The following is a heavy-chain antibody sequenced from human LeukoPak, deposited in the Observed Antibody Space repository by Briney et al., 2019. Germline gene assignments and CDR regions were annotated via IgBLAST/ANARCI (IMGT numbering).Heavy chain of an antibody. V-gene: IGHV3-7*01. Sequence: GGSLRLSCAASGFTFSSYWMTWVRQAPGKGLEWVANIKRDGSEKHYVDSVKGRFTISRDNAKNSLYLQMNSLRAEDTAVYFCARGLTYYYDSSGYFDYWGQGTLVTVSS. CDR2: IKRDGSEK. D-gene: IGHD3-22*01. J-gene: IGHJ4*02. CDR1: GFTFSSYW. CDR3: ARGLTYYYDSSGYFDY.